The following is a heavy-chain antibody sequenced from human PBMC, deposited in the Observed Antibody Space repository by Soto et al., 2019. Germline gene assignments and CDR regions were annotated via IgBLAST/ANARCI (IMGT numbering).Heavy chain of an antibody. J-gene: IGHJ5*02. CDR2: ISWNSGSI. V-gene: IGHV3-9*01. Sequence: PGGSLRLSCAAXGFSFDDYAMHWVRQAPGKGLEWVSGISWNSGSIGYADSVKGRFTISRDNAKNSLYLQMNSLRAEDTALYYCAKDIRYCSGGSCTNWFDPWGQGTLVTVSS. D-gene: IGHD2-15*01. CDR3: AKDIRYCSGGSCTNWFDP. CDR1: GFSFDDYA.